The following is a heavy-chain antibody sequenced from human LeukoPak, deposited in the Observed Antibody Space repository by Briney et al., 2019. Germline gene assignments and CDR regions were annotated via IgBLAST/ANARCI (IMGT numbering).Heavy chain of an antibody. CDR1: GGSISSYY. Sequence: SETLSLTCTVSGGSISSYYWSWNRQPPGKGLEWIGYIYYSGSTNYNPSLKSRVTISVDTSKNQFSLKLSSVTAADTAVYYCAREGYVEMATSDAFDIWGQGTMVTVSS. D-gene: IGHD5-24*01. CDR2: IYYSGST. J-gene: IGHJ3*02. CDR3: AREGYVEMATSDAFDI. V-gene: IGHV4-59*01.